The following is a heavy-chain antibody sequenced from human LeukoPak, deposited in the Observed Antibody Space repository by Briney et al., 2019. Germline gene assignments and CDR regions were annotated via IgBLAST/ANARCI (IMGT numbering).Heavy chain of an antibody. Sequence: GRSLRLSCAASGFTFSSYGMHWVRQAPGKGLEWVAYISYDGSNKNYADSVKGRFTISRDNSKNTLYLQMNSLRAEDTAVYYCAKDLLVRGVIYSDGMDVWGQGTTVTVSS. V-gene: IGHV3-30*18. D-gene: IGHD3-10*02. J-gene: IGHJ6*02. CDR1: GFTFSSYG. CDR3: AKDLLVRGVIYSDGMDV. CDR2: ISYDGSNK.